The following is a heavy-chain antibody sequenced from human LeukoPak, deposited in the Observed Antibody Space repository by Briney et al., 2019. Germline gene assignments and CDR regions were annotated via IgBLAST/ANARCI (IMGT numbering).Heavy chain of an antibody. Sequence: RTGGSLRPSCAASGFTFSNAWMSWVRQAPGRGLEWVGRIKRKGDDGTIDYAAPVKGRLSISRDDSKNTLYLQMNSLKSEDTAVYYCTAGTGRSDFDYWGQGTLVTVSS. V-gene: IGHV3-15*01. CDR2: IKRKGDDGTI. J-gene: IGHJ4*02. CDR1: GFTFSNAW. CDR3: TAGTGRSDFDY. D-gene: IGHD3/OR15-3a*01.